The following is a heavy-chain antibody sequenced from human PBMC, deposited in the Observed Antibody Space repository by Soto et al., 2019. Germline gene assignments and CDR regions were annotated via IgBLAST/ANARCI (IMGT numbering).Heavy chain of an antibody. CDR1: GGSISSYY. CDR3: AASCVGCGGFNYYGMDV. V-gene: IGHV4-34*01. CDR2: INHSGST. J-gene: IGHJ6*02. D-gene: IGHD2-21*01. Sequence: PSETLSLTCTVSGGSISSYYWSWIRQPPGTGLEWIGEINHSGSTNYNPSLKSRVTISVDTSKYQFSLKLSSVTAADTAVYYCAASCVGCGGFNYYGMDVWGQGTTVTVSS.